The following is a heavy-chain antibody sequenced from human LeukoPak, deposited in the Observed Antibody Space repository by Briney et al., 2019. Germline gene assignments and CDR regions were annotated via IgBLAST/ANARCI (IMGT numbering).Heavy chain of an antibody. CDR2: IYYSGST. D-gene: IGHD2-2*01. CDR1: GGSISSYY. V-gene: IGHV4-39*07. Sequence: SETLSLACTVSGGSISSYYWGWIRQPPGKGLEWIGSIYYSGSTYYNPSLKSRVTISVDTSKNQFSLNLSSVTAADTAVYFCARDEGSSYPFDYWGQGTLVTVSS. J-gene: IGHJ4*02. CDR3: ARDEGSSYPFDY.